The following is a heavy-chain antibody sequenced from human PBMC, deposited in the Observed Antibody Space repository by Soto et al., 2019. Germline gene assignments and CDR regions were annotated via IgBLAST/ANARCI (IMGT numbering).Heavy chain of an antibody. CDR2: INQDGSEK. D-gene: IGHD6-6*01. J-gene: IGHJ4*02. V-gene: IGHV3-7*03. Sequence: PGGSLRLSCVGSGFTLSDYWMSWVRQAPGKGLEWVANINQDGSEKYYVDSVKGRFTISRDNAKNSLFLQMNSLRGEDTAVYYCARDSSSPFDSWGQGTLVTVSS. CDR3: ARDSSSPFDS. CDR1: GFTLSDYW.